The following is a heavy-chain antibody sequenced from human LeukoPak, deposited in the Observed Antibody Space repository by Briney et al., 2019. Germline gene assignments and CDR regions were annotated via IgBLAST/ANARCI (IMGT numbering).Heavy chain of an antibody. V-gene: IGHV4-59*01. Sequence: SETLSLTCTVSGGSISGDYWSWIRQPPGKGLEWIGYFYYSGSTNYNPSLKSRVTMSLDTSKSQFSLKLSSVTAADTAVYYCARDRKIFDYWGQGTLVTVSS. CDR3: ARDRKIFDY. D-gene: IGHD3-3*01. J-gene: IGHJ4*02. CDR2: FYYSGST. CDR1: GGSISGDY.